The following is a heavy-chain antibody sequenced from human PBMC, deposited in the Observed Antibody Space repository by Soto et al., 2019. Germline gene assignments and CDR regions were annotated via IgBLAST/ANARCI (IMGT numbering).Heavy chain of an antibody. Sequence: EVQLVESGGGLVQPGGTLRLSCAASGFTFSMTWMQWVRQVPGKGLEWVAILNEDGSDTYYVDSVKGRFSISRDNAKDSLYLQMNSLRADDPAVYYCGRGGGWTPELWGQGTLVTVTS. V-gene: IGHV3-7*01. CDR1: GFTFSMTW. CDR3: GRGGGWTPEL. D-gene: IGHD6-19*01. J-gene: IGHJ4*02. CDR2: LNEDGSDT.